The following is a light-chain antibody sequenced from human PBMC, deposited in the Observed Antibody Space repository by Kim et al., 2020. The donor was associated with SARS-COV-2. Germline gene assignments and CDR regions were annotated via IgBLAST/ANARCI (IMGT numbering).Light chain of an antibody. Sequence: ASVGDRVTITCRASQSIRNYLAWYQQKPGKVPKLLIYAASTLQSGVPSRFSGSGSGTDFTLTISSLQPEDVATYYCQKYNSAPRTFGQGTKVDIK. CDR2: AAS. CDR1: QSIRNY. CDR3: QKYNSAPRT. J-gene: IGKJ1*01. V-gene: IGKV1-27*01.